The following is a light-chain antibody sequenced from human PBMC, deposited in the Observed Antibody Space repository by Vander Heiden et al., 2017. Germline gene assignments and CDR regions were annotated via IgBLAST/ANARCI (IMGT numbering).Light chain of an antibody. CDR3: QQYNSYPWT. J-gene: IGKJ1*01. CDR1: QSMSSW. Sequence: DIQMTQSPSTLSASVGDRVTITCRASQSMSSWLAWYQQKPGKAPKPLIYDASSLESGVPSRFSGSGSGTEFTLTISSLQPDDFATYYCQQYNSYPWTFGQGTKVEIK. V-gene: IGKV1-5*01. CDR2: DAS.